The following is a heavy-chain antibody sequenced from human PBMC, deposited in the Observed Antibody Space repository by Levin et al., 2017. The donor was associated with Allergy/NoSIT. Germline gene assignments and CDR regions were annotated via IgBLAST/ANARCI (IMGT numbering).Heavy chain of an antibody. CDR3: TRGRSSSSYYFDY. J-gene: IGHJ4*02. V-gene: IGHV4-59*01. Sequence: SETLSLTCTVSGASIGSFYWSWIRQPPGKGLEWIGYINYSGSTNYNPSLESRVFISVDTSKNQFSLMLSSVTSADTALYYCTRGRSSSSYYFDYWGQGTLVTVSS. D-gene: IGHD2-2*01. CDR1: GASIGSFY. CDR2: INYSGST.